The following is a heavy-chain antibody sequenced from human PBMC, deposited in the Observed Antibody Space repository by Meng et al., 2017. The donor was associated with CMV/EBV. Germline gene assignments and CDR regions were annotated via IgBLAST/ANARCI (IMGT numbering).Heavy chain of an antibody. J-gene: IGHJ4*02. D-gene: IGHD2-15*01. CDR3: ARDRNVSPVSRVAPLDH. Sequence: ASVKVSCKASGYMFTTYGLTWVRQAPGQGLEWMGWINTYTGEKQYTQKFQGRVTMTTDTSTRIAYMEVRSVTSDDTAIYFCARDRNVSPVSRVAPLDHWGQGTLVTVSS. CDR1: GYMFTTYG. CDR2: INTYTGEK. V-gene: IGHV1-18*01.